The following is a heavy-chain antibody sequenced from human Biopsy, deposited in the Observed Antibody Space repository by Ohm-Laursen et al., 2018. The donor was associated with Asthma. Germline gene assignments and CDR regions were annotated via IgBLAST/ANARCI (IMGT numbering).Heavy chain of an antibody. V-gene: IGHV1-69*13. J-gene: IGHJ5*02. D-gene: IGHD3-10*01. CDR1: GGTFSSYA. CDR3: ARDRVSSPIRHGSGSYYLYNWFDP. Sequence: GASVKVSCKASGGTFSSYAISWVRQAPGQGLEWMGGIIPIFGTANYAQKFQGRVTITADESTSTAYMEVSSLRSEDTAVYYCARDRVSSPIRHGSGSYYLYNWFDPWGQGTLVTVSA. CDR2: IIPIFGTA.